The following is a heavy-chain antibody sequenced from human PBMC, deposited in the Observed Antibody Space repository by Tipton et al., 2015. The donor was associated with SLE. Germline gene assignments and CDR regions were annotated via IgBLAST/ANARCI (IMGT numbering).Heavy chain of an antibody. CDR2: IYYSGST. J-gene: IGHJ6*03. CDR3: ARIGGAGDLYYYYMDV. V-gene: IGHV4-39*07. Sequence: TLSLTCTVSGGSISVSSYYWGWIRQPPGKGLEWIGSIYYSGSTYYNPSLKSRVTISVDTSKNQFSLKMTSVTAADTAVYYCARIGGAGDLYYYYMDVWGKWTTVTVSS. D-gene: IGHD7-27*01. CDR1: GGSISVSSYY.